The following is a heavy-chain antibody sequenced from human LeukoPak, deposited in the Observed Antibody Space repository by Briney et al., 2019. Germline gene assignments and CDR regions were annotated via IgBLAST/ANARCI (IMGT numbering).Heavy chain of an antibody. CDR2: INPNSGDT. CDR3: ARDLYDILTGYTILPEWRADDY. V-gene: IGHV1-2*02. CDR1: GYIFAAYF. Sequence: GASVKVSCKASGYIFAAYFMHWVRQAPGQGLEWMGWINPNSGDTNSAPKFQGRVTMTRDTTISTAYMEVTRLRSDDTAVYYCARDLYDILTGYTILPEWRADDYWGQGTLVTVSS. J-gene: IGHJ4*02. D-gene: IGHD3-9*01.